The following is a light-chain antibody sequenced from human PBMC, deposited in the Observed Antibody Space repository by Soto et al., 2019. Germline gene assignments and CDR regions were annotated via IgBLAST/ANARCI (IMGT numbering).Light chain of an antibody. CDR2: KAS. V-gene: IGKV1-5*03. Sequence: DIQMTQSPSTLSASVGDRVTFACRASQNIVDWLAWYQQKPGKAPKLLIYKASNLESGVPSRVGGSGSGSEFTLTISNLQADDFAIYYCQQYKDSPWTFGQGTKVDIK. J-gene: IGKJ1*01. CDR1: QNIVDW. CDR3: QQYKDSPWT.